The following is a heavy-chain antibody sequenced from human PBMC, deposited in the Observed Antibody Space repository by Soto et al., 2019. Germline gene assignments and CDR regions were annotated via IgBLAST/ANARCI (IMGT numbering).Heavy chain of an antibody. Sequence: GGSLRLSCAASGFTFRSYWMSWVRQAPGKGLEWVANIKQDGSEKYYVDSVKGRFTISRDNAKNSLYLQMNSLRAEDTAVYYCARDRLSDSSSYPPFDYWGQGTLVTVSS. CDR1: GFTFRSYW. J-gene: IGHJ4*02. CDR3: ARDRLSDSSSYPPFDY. CDR2: IKQDGSEK. D-gene: IGHD3-22*01. V-gene: IGHV3-7*05.